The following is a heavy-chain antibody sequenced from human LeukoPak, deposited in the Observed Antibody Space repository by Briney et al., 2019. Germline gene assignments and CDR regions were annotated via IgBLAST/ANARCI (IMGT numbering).Heavy chain of an antibody. CDR1: GFTFSSYW. V-gene: IGHV3-7*01. CDR2: IKQDGSEK. CDR3: ARITMIVVVIDY. Sequence: QPGGSLRLSCAASGFTFSSYWISWVRQAPGKGLEWVANIKQDGSEKYYVDSVKGRFTISRDNAKNSLYLQMNSLRAEDTAVYYCARITMIVVVIDYWGQGTLVTVSS. J-gene: IGHJ4*02. D-gene: IGHD3-22*01.